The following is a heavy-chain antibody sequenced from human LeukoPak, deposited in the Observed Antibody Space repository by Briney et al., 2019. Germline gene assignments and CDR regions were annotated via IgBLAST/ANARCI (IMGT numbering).Heavy chain of an antibody. J-gene: IGHJ6*03. V-gene: IGHV4-30-4*07. CDR1: GGSISSGGYS. D-gene: IGHD2-15*01. Sequence: PSQTLSLTCAVSGGSISSGGYSWSWIRQPPGKGLEWIGYIYYSGSTYYNPSLKSRVTISVDTSKNQFSLRLSSVTAADTAVYYCARVDGGTNYYYYYMDVWGKGTTVTVSS. CDR3: ARVDGGTNYYYYYMDV. CDR2: IYYSGST.